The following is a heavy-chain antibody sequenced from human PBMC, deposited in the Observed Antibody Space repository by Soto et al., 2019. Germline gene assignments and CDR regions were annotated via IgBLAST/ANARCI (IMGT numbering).Heavy chain of an antibody. CDR1: GFTFSGSA. CDR2: IRSKANSYAT. J-gene: IGHJ6*02. D-gene: IGHD3-22*01. CDR3: TVDRRLLTNYYYYGMDV. V-gene: IGHV3-73*01. Sequence: GGSLRLSCAASGFTFSGSAMHWVRQASGKGLEWVGRIRSKANSYATAYAASVKGRFTISRDDSKNTAYLQMNSLKTEDTAVYYCTVDRRLLTNYYYYGMDVWGQGTTVTVSS.